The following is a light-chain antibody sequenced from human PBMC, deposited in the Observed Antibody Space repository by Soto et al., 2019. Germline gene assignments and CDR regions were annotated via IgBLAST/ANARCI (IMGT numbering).Light chain of an antibody. J-gene: IGKJ4*01. CDR2: LGS. Sequence: DIVMTQSPLSLPVTPGEPASISCRSSQSLLHSNGYNYLDWYLQKPGQSPQLLIYLGSNRASGVPDRFSGSGSGTDFTLTISRVEPEDFATYYCQQRVDWPLTFGGGTRVQI. CDR3: QQRVDWPLT. V-gene: IGKV2-28*01. CDR1: QSLLHSNGYNY.